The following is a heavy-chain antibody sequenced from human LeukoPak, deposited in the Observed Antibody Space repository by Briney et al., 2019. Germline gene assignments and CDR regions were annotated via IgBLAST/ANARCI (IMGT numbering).Heavy chain of an antibody. CDR2: INPNSGGT. V-gene: IGHV1-2*02. D-gene: IGHD2-2*01. CDR1: GYSFTGYF. CDR3: VRERGYCSSSTCQTSDAFDI. Sequence: ASVKVSCKTSGYSFTGYFMHWVRQAPGHGLEWMGWINPNSGGTNYVQRFQGRVTMTRDTSISTAYMELSRLRFDDTAVYYCVRERGYCSSSTCQTSDAFDIWGQGTMVTVSS. J-gene: IGHJ3*02.